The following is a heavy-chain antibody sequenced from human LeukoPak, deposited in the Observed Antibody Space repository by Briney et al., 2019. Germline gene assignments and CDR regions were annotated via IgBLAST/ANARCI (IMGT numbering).Heavy chain of an antibody. CDR3: ARDRQGSVYYYMDV. J-gene: IGHJ6*03. CDR2: MYSGGST. Sequence: PGGSLRLSCAASGLTVSSNYMSWVRQAPGKGLEWVSVMYSGGSTYYADSVKGRFTISRDNSKNTLYLQMNSLRIEDTAMYYCARDRQGSVYYYMDVWGKGTTVTVS. CDR1: GLTVSSNY. D-gene: IGHD1-14*01. V-gene: IGHV3-66*02.